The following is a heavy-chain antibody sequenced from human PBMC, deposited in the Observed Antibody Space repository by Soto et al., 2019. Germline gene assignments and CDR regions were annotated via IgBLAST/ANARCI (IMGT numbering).Heavy chain of an antibody. D-gene: IGHD3-16*01. CDR2: IYYSGRT. CDR1: GGSISSSSYY. V-gene: IGHV4-39*01. Sequence: QLQLQESGPGLVKPSETLSLTCSVSGGSISSSSYYWGWIRQPPGKGLEWIGSIYYSGRTYYNPSLKSRITISVDTSKNQISLKLSSGTAADTALYFWARVLRGSYVDYWGQGTLVTVSS. J-gene: IGHJ4*02. CDR3: ARVLRGSYVDY.